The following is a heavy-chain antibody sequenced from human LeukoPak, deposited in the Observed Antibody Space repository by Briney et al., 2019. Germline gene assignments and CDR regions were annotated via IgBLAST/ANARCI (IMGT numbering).Heavy chain of an antibody. CDR2: TRNKASGHTT. CDR3: AKVATSGSYDFDS. J-gene: IGHJ4*02. D-gene: IGHD3-10*01. Sequence: GGSLRLSCAASGFTFSDYYMDWVRQAPGKGLEWVGRTRNKASGHTTEYAASVKGRFTISRDDSKNSLYLQMNSLKTEDTAVYYCAKVATSGSYDFDSWGQGTLVTVSS. CDR1: GFTFSDYY. V-gene: IGHV3-72*01.